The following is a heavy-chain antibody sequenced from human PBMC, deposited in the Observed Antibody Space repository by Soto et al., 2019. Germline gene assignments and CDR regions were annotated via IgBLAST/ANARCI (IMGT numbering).Heavy chain of an antibody. D-gene: IGHD6-19*01. V-gene: IGHV1-69*02. CDR2: IIPILGIA. CDR3: TGRVAGDWGDVDY. CDR1: GGTFSTYI. J-gene: IGHJ4*02. Sequence: QVQLVQSGAEVKKPGSSVKVSCKASGGTFSTYIISWVRQAPGQGLEWMGRIIPILGIANYAQKFQGRATITADKSTRTPYLELSSLRSEEPAVYYCTGRVAGDWGDVDYLGQGTVVTVSP.